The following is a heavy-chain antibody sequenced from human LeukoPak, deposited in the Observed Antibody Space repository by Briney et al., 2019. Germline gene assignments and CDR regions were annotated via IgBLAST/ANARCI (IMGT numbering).Heavy chain of an antibody. CDR2: IRPDGDRT. V-gene: IGHV3-23*01. CDR3: AREQSGTRGWYTVDY. Sequence: GGSLRLSCAASGFTFSTYAITWVRQGPAKGLEWVSAIRPDGDRTYYANSVRGRFTISRDNSKDTVYLQINGLRVEDTAVYYCAREQSGTRGWYTVDYWGQGTLVTVSS. D-gene: IGHD6-19*01. J-gene: IGHJ4*02. CDR1: GFTFSTYA.